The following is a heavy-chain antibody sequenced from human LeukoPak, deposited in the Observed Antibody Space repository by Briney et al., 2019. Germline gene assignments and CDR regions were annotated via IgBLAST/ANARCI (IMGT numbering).Heavy chain of an antibody. CDR1: GYTFTSYG. V-gene: IGHV1-18*01. CDR3: ASHPPYCGGDCYLSPYNWFDP. CDR2: ISAYNGNT. J-gene: IGHJ5*02. Sequence: ASVKVSCKASGYTFTSYGISWVRQAPGQGLEWMGWISAYNGNTNYAQKLQGRVTMTTDTSTSTAYMELRSLRSDDTAVYYCASHPPYCGGDCYLSPYNWFDPWGQGTLVTVSS. D-gene: IGHD2-21*01.